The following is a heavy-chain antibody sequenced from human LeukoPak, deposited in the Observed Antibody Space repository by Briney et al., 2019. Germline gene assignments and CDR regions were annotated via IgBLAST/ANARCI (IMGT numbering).Heavy chain of an antibody. J-gene: IGHJ4*02. V-gene: IGHV3-23*01. CDR2: ISGSGGST. Sequence: QPGGSLRLSCAASGFPFTSGFTFSDYYMSWIRQAPGKGLEWVSAISGSGGSTYYADSVKGRFTISRDNSKNTLYLQMNSLRAEDTAVYYCAKDDSLRLYYFDYWGQGTLVTVSS. CDR1: GFPFTSGFTFSDYY. D-gene: IGHD5-12*01. CDR3: AKDDSLRLYYFDY.